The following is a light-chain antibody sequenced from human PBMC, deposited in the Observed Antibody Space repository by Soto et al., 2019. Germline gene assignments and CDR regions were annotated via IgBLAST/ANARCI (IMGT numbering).Light chain of an antibody. CDR1: QSVSSN. Sequence: EIVMTQSPATLSVSPGERATLSCRASQSVSSNLAWYQQKPGQAPRLLIYGASTRATGIPARFSGSGSGTEFTLTISGLQSEDFAVYYCQQYGDWPPDTFGQGTKVDIK. CDR2: GAS. V-gene: IGKV3-15*01. J-gene: IGKJ2*01. CDR3: QQYGDWPPDT.